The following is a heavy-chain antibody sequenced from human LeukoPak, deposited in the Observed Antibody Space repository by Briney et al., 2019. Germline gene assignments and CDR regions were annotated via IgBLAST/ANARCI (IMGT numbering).Heavy chain of an antibody. D-gene: IGHD5-18*01. V-gene: IGHV3-30*02. CDR2: IRYDGNNK. Sequence: GGSLRLSCAASGFTFSSCGMHWVRQAPGKGLEWVAFIRYDGNNKYYADSVKGRFTISRDNSKNTLYLQMNSLRVGDTAVYYCARDRYSYGYNWFDPWGQGTLVTVSS. CDR1: GFTFSSCG. CDR3: ARDRYSYGYNWFDP. J-gene: IGHJ5*02.